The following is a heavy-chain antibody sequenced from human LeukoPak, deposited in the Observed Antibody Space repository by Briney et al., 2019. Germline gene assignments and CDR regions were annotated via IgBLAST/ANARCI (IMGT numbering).Heavy chain of an antibody. J-gene: IGHJ4*02. Sequence: ASVKVSCKASGYTFTGYYMYWVRQAPGQGLEWMGRINPNSGVTKYAQKLQGRVTMTRDTSISTYYMDLSRLRSDDTAVYYCARGPPQDYGDFSFDYWGQGTLVTVSS. CDR2: INPNSGVT. D-gene: IGHD4-17*01. V-gene: IGHV1-2*06. CDR1: GYTFTGYY. CDR3: ARGPPQDYGDFSFDY.